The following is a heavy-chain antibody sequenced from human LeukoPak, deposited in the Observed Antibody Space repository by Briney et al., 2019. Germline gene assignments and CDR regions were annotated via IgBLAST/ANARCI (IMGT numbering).Heavy chain of an antibody. CDR3: ATHSYGDYSIAY. V-gene: IGHV5-51*01. CDR1: GYNLANYW. Sequence: GESLKISCKGSGYNLANYWIGWARQLPGKGLEWMGFIYPGDSDTRYSPSFEGQVTISADKSISSAYLQWNSLRASDTAIYYCATHSYGDYSIAYWGQGTLVTVSS. CDR2: IYPGDSDT. D-gene: IGHD4-17*01. J-gene: IGHJ4*02.